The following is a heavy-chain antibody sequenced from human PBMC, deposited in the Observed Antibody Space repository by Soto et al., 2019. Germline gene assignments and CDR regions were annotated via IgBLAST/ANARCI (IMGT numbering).Heavy chain of an antibody. CDR2: IIPILGIA. CDR1: EAPLGGFT. CDR3: ARVGRSSSGLVDY. V-gene: IGHV1-69*02. D-gene: IGHD6-19*01. J-gene: IGHJ4*02. Sequence: QVQLVQSGAEVKKPGSSWKVSGKAPEAPLGGFTLSWWRKAPGQGLEWMGRIIPILGIANYAQKFQGRVTITADKSTSTAYMELSSLRSEDTAVYYCARVGRSSSGLVDYWGQGTLVTVSS.